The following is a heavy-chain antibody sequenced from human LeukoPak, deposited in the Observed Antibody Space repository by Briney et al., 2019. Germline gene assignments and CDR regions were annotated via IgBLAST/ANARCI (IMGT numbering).Heavy chain of an antibody. D-gene: IGHD3-10*01. CDR2: ISWNSGSI. J-gene: IGHJ4*02. CDR3: AKDRALRGRGLYYFDY. Sequence: GGSLRLSCAASGFTFDDYAMHWVRQAPGKGLEWVSGISWNSGSIGYADSMKGRFTISRGNAKNSLYLQMNSLRSEDTALYYCAKDRALRGRGLYYFDYWGQGTLVTVSS. V-gene: IGHV3-9*01. CDR1: GFTFDDYA.